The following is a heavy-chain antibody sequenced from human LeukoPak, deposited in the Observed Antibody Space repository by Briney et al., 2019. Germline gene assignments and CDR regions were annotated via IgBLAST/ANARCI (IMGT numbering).Heavy chain of an antibody. CDR2: ISSSSSYI. V-gene: IGHV3-21*01. J-gene: IGHJ4*02. CDR3: ARTGTGQGYCSVGSCRLLPPPFDY. CDR1: GFTFSSYS. Sequence: PGGSLRLSCAASGFTFSSYSMNWVRQAPGKGLEWVSSISSSSSYIYYADSVKGRFTISRDNAKNSLYLQMNSLRAEDTAVYYCARTGTGQGYCSVGSCRLLPPPFDYWGQGTLVTVSS. D-gene: IGHD2-15*01.